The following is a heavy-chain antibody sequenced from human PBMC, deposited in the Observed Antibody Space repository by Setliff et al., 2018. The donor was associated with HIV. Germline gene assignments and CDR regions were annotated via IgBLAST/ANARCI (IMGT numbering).Heavy chain of an antibody. CDR2: ITPIFGTT. V-gene: IGHV1-69*06. Sequence: ASVKVSCKSSEGTFTAYAISWVRQAPGQGLEWMGRITPIFGTTNYAQKFQGRVTITADRSTSTTYMELSSLRSEDTAMYYCARDESRGDWESFGYWGQGTGVTVSS. J-gene: IGHJ4*02. CDR3: ARDESRGDWESFGY. CDR1: EGTFTAYA. D-gene: IGHD2-21*01.